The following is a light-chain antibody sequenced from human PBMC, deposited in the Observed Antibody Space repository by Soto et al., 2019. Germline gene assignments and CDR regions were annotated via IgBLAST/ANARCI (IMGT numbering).Light chain of an antibody. CDR1: QTISGW. CDR2: DAS. V-gene: IGKV1-5*01. CDR3: QQSYNLKFT. J-gene: IGKJ3*01. Sequence: DIQMTQFPSALSASVGARVTITCRASQTISGWLAWYQQKPGKAPKLLIYDASSLHTGVPARFSGSESGTEFTLTISSLQPEDFATYYCQQSYNLKFTFGPGTKVDIK.